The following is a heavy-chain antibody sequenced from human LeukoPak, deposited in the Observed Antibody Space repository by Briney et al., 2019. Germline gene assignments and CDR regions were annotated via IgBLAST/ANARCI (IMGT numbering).Heavy chain of an antibody. CDR2: ISAYNGNT. Sequence: ASVKVSCKASGYTFTSYGISWVRQAPGQGLEWMGRISAYNGNTNYAQKLQGGVTMTTDTSTSTAYMELRSLRSDDTAVYYCARGKVVVRGVNWESWFDPWGQGTLVTVSS. D-gene: IGHD3-10*01. CDR1: GYTFTSYG. V-gene: IGHV1-18*01. J-gene: IGHJ5*02. CDR3: ARGKVVVRGVNWESWFDP.